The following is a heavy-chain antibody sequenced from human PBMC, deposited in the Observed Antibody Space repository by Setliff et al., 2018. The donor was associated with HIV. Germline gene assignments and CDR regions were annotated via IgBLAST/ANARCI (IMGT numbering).Heavy chain of an antibody. CDR1: GGSFSDHY. CDR2: LNDSGST. D-gene: IGHD3-16*01. Sequence: LSLTCAVYGGSFSDHYWSWIRQPPRKRLEWIGELNDSGSTNYNPSLKSRVTISVDTSKNQFSLRLTSVTAADTAVYYCARGTKFVWGRWFDPWGQGTLGTSPQ. CDR3: ARGTKFVWGRWFDP. V-gene: IGHV4-34*01. J-gene: IGHJ5*02.